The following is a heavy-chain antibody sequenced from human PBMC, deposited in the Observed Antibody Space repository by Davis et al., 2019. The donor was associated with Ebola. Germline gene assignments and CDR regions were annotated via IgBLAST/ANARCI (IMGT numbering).Heavy chain of an antibody. D-gene: IGHD2-2*01. CDR2: INPSGGST. CDR3: AREGYCSSTSCRYYYYGMDV. J-gene: IGHJ6*02. V-gene: IGHV1-46*01. CDR1: GYTFSSYY. Sequence: AASVKVSCKASGYTFSSYYMHWVRQAPGQGLEWMGIINPSGGSTRYAQKFQGRVTMTRDTSTSTVYMELSSLRSEDTAVYYCAREGYCSSTSCRYYYYGMDVWGQGTTVTVSS.